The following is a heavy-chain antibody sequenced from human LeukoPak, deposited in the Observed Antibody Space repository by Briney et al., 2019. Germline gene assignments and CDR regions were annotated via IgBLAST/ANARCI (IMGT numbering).Heavy chain of an antibody. V-gene: IGHV5-51*01. CDR3: ARHRAAAVLPSWFDP. CDR1: GYSFTSYW. J-gene: IGHJ5*02. CDR2: IYPGDSDT. Sequence: GESLKISCKGSGYSFTSYWIGWVRQMPGKGLEWMGIIYPGDSDTRYSPSFQGQVTISADKSISTAYLQWSSLKASDTAMYYCARHRAAAVLPSWFDPWGQGTLVTVSS. D-gene: IGHD6-13*01.